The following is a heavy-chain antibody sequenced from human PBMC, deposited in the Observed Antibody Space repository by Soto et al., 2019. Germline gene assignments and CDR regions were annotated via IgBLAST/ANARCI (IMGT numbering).Heavy chain of an antibody. Sequence: PGGSLRLSCAASGFTFDDYAMHWVRQAPGKGLEWVSGISWNSGSIGYADSVKGRFTISRDNAKSSLYLQMNSLRAEDTALYYCAKGSRHGDYSHFDYWGQGTLVTVSS. CDR2: ISWNSGSI. J-gene: IGHJ4*02. CDR1: GFTFDDYA. CDR3: AKGSRHGDYSHFDY. D-gene: IGHD4-17*01. V-gene: IGHV3-9*01.